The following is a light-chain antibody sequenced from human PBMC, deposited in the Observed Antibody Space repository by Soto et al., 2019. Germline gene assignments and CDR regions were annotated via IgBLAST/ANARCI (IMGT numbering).Light chain of an antibody. V-gene: IGLV1-47*01. J-gene: IGLJ3*02. CDR1: SSNIGSKY. CDR2: KSD. CDR3: ATWDDSLSAWV. Sequence: QSVLTQTPSASGTPGQRVTISCSGSSSNIGSKYVYWYQQLPGTAPKLLIYKSDQRPSGVPDRFSGSKSGTSASLAISGLRSEDEVDYHCATWDDSLSAWVFGGGTKLTVL.